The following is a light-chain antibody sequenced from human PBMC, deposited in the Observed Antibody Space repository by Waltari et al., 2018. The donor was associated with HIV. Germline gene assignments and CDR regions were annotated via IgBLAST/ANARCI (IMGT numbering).Light chain of an antibody. Sequence: QSALTQPPSASGSPGQSVTISCTGTNSDIGLYNYVSWYQQHPGKVPKLLIYEVNKRPSGVPDRFSGSKSGNTASLTVSGLQAEDEADYYCSSYTRSSNVEFGGGTKLTVL. CDR2: EVN. CDR1: NSDIGLYNY. J-gene: IGLJ3*02. V-gene: IGLV2-8*01. CDR3: SSYTRSSNVE.